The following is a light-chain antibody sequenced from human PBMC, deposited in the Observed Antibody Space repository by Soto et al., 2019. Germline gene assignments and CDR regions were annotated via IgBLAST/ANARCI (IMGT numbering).Light chain of an antibody. CDR2: DAS. V-gene: IGKV3-15*01. CDR3: QYYHTWVKT. Sequence: EIVMTQSPATLSVSPGERATLSCRASQSVSSNLAWYQQKAGQAPSLLIYDASSRATGVPARFSGSGSGTEFTLTISRLHAEYSGVYYCQYYHTWVKTFGQGTKLEI. CDR1: QSVSSN. J-gene: IGKJ2*01.